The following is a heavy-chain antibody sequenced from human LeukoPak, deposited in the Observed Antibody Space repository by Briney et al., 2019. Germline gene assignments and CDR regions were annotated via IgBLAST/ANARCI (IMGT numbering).Heavy chain of an antibody. V-gene: IGHV3-23*01. CDR1: GFTFSSYA. J-gene: IGHJ4*02. CDR2: ISGSGGST. CDR3: AKDSFDYDSSGYAPWYFDY. D-gene: IGHD3-22*01. Sequence: PGGSLRLSCAASGFTFSSYAMSWVRQAPGKGLEWVSAISGSGGSTYYADSVKGRFTISRDNSKNTLYLQMNSLRAEDTAVYYCAKDSFDYDSSGYAPWYFDYWGQGTLVTVSS.